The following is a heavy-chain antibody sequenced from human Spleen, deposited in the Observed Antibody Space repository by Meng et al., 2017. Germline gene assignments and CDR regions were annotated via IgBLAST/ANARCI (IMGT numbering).Heavy chain of an antibody. Sequence: QVQLVQSGSELKKPGASVQISCKASGYTFTTYYINWLRQAPGQGLEWIGWITTNTGKPTYAPGFTGRFVFSLDTSASTTYLHISSLKADDTAVYYCARQEITGCSPYWGQGTLVTV. V-gene: IGHV7-4-1*02. D-gene: IGHD2-15*01. J-gene: IGHJ4*02. CDR1: GYTFTTYY. CDR2: ITTNTGKP. CDR3: ARQEITGCSPY.